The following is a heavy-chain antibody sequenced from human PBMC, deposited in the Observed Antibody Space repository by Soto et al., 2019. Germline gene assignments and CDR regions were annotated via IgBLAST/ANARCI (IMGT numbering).Heavy chain of an antibody. Sequence: QVQLVQSGAEVKKPGASVKVSCKASGYTFTSYGISWVRQAPGQGLEWMGWISAYNGNTNYAQKLQGRVTMTTDTSTSTAYMELKSMRSDDTAVYYCAREIYYYGSGAYGMDVWGQGTTVTVSS. D-gene: IGHD3-10*01. V-gene: IGHV1-18*01. CDR3: AREIYYYGSGAYGMDV. CDR2: ISAYNGNT. J-gene: IGHJ6*02. CDR1: GYTFTSYG.